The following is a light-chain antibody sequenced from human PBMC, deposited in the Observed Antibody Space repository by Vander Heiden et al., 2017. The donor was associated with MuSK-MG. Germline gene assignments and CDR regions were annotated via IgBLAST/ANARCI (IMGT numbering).Light chain of an antibody. CDR2: AAS. Sequence: DIQMTQSPSSLSASVGDRVTITCRSSQSISSYLNWYQQKPGKAPNLLIYAASSLQSGVPLRFSGSGSGTDFTLTISSLQPEDFATYYCQQSDSIPLTFGGGTKVEIK. V-gene: IGKV1-39*01. J-gene: IGKJ4*01. CDR1: QSISSY. CDR3: QQSDSIPLT.